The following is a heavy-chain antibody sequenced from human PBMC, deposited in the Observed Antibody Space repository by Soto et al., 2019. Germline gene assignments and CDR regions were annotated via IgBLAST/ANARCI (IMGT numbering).Heavy chain of an antibody. D-gene: IGHD1-20*01. Sequence: PSETLSLTCTVSGGSISSSNYYWGWIRQPPGKGLEWIGSIYYSGSTNYNPSLKSRVTISVDTSKNQFSLKLSSVTAADTAVYYCARPTYNSRSPFDYWGQGTLVTVSS. V-gene: IGHV4-39*07. CDR3: ARPTYNSRSPFDY. CDR2: IYYSGST. J-gene: IGHJ4*02. CDR1: GGSISSSNYY.